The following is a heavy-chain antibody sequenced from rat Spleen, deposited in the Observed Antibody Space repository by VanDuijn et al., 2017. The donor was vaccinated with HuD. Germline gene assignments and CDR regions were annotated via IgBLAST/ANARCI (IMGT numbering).Heavy chain of an antibody. CDR1: GFTFSDYY. Sequence: EVQLVESDGGLVQPGRSLKLSCAASGFTFSDYYMAWFRQAPTNGLEWVATISYDGSSTYYRDSVKGRFTISRDNAKRTLYLQMNSLRSEDTATYYCAREGPFTTVVYWYFDFWGPGTMVTVSS. V-gene: IGHV5-29*01. D-gene: IGHD1-1*01. J-gene: IGHJ1*01. CDR2: ISYDGSST. CDR3: AREGPFTTVVYWYFDF.